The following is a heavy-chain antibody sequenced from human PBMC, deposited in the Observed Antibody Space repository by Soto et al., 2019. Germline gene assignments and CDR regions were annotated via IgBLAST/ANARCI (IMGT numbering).Heavy chain of an antibody. CDR3: AREKAVAGTDLDY. J-gene: IGHJ4*02. CDR1: GFTFSSYS. V-gene: IGHV3-48*01. Sequence: GGSLRLSCAASGFTFSSYSMNLVRQAPGKGLEWVSYISSSSSTIYYADSVKGRFTISRDNAKNSLYLQMNSLRAEDTAVYYCAREKAVAGTDLDYWGQGTLVTVSS. CDR2: ISSSSSTI. D-gene: IGHD6-19*01.